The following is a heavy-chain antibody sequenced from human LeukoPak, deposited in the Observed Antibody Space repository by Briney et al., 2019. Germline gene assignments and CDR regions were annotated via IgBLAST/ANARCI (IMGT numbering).Heavy chain of an antibody. CDR2: INWNGGST. CDR1: GFNLDDYG. J-gene: IGHJ4*02. CDR3: ARDGRSGWYSDY. V-gene: IGHV3-20*04. Sequence: PGGSLRLSCAASGFNLDDYGMSWVRQGPGKGLEWVASINWNGGSTGYADSVEGRFTISRDTAMKFLYLQMNSLRVEDTALYYCARDGRSGWYSDYWGQGTLVTASS. D-gene: IGHD6-19*01.